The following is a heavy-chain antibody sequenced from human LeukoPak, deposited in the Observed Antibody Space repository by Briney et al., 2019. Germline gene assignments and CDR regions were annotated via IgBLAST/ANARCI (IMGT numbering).Heavy chain of an antibody. V-gene: IGHV1-69*04. CDR1: GGTFSSYA. D-gene: IGHD6-6*01. J-gene: IGHJ2*01. CDR3: ARESSIAAPIYWYFDL. CDR2: IIPILGIA. Sequence: GASVKVSCKASGGTFSSYAISWVRQAPGQGLEWMGRIIPILGIANYAQKFQGRVTITADKSTSTAYMELSSLRSEDTAVYYCARESSIAAPIYWYFDLWGRGTLVTVSS.